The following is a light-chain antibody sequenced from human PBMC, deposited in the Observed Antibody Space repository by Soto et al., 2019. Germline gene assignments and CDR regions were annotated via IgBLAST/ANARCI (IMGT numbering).Light chain of an antibody. CDR1: QTISNW. J-gene: IGKJ1*01. V-gene: IGKV1-5*01. CDR3: QQYNSYSGM. Sequence: IQMTQSPSTLSASVGDRVTITCRASQTISNWLAWYQQKPGKAPKLLIYDASSLQSGVPSRFSGNGSGTEFTLTISGLQPDDFASYYCQQYNSYSGMFGQGTKVDIK. CDR2: DAS.